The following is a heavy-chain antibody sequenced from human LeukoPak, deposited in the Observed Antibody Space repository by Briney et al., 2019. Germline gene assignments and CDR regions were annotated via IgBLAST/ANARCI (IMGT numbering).Heavy chain of an antibody. CDR3: ADYGVSGVRKNFY. J-gene: IGHJ4*02. D-gene: IGHD3-3*01. V-gene: IGHV3-23*01. CDR1: GLAFSSYA. Sequence: GGSLRLSCAASGLAFSSYAMSWVRQAPGKGLEWVSTISVASNTFYADSLKGRFTISRDNSRNTVSLQMTSLRADDTAVYYCADYGVSGVRKNFYWGQGTLVTVSS. CDR2: ISVASNT.